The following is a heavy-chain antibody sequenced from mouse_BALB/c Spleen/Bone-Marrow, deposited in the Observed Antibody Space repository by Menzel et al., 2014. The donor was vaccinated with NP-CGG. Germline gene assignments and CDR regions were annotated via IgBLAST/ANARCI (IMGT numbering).Heavy chain of an antibody. CDR1: GFTFSDYY. CDR2: ISNGGGST. J-gene: IGHJ4*01. D-gene: IGHD2-3*01. Sequence: EVQLVESGGGLVQPGGSLRLSCATSGFTFSDYYMYWVRQTPEKRLEWVAYISNGGGSTYYPDTVKGRFTISRDNAKNTLYLQMSRLKSEDTAMYYCARLGWYYAMDYWGQGTSVTVSS. V-gene: IGHV5-12*02. CDR3: ARLGWYYAMDY.